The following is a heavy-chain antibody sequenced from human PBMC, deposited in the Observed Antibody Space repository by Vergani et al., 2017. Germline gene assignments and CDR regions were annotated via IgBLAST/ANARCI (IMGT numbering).Heavy chain of an antibody. CDR2: IYTSGDT. CDR1: GGSISSGSYF. J-gene: IGHJ6*03. D-gene: IGHD6-6*01. V-gene: IGHV4-61*02. CDR3: ARGRSSSGRDYYYYMDV. Sequence: QVQLQESGPGLVKPSQTLSLTCTVSGGSISSGSYFWSWIRQPAGKGLEWIGRIYTSGDTHYNPSLKSRVTMSVDTSQNQFSLKLRSVTAADTAVYYCARGRSSSGRDYYYYMDVWGKGTTVTVSS.